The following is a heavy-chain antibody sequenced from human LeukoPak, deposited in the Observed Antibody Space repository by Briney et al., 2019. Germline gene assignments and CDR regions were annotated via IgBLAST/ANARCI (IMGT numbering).Heavy chain of an antibody. V-gene: IGHV3-23*01. Sequence: GGSLRLSCAASGFTFSSYAMSWVRQAPGKGLEWVSAIIGSGGSTYYADSVKGRFTISRDNSKNTLYLQMNSLRAEHTAVYSCAKDAVPDAIKGNWFDPWGQGTLVTVSS. J-gene: IGHJ5*02. CDR3: AKDAVPDAIKGNWFDP. D-gene: IGHD2-2*01. CDR2: IIGSGGST. CDR1: GFTFSSYA.